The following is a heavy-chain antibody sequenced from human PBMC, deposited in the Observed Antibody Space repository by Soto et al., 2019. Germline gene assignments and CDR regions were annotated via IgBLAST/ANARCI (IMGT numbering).Heavy chain of an antibody. CDR2: INPSGGGT. CDR1: GHTFTNY. V-gene: IGHV1-46*01. D-gene: IGHD3-16*01. CDR3: ARDELNLGESAPFDS. J-gene: IGHJ4*02. Sequence: ASVKVSCKASGHTFTNYMHWVRQAHGQGFEWMGVINPSGGGTSYAQKFQGRLSMTSDTSTSTVYMELRSLSSEDTALYFFARDELNLGESAPFDSWGQGTLVTVSS.